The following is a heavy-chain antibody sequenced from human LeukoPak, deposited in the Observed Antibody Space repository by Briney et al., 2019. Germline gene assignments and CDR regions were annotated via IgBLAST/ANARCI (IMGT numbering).Heavy chain of an antibody. D-gene: IGHD6-13*01. J-gene: IGHJ4*02. CDR2: INPSSGST. CDR3: ARTYSSSWSYCDS. CDR1: GSTFTRYY. V-gene: IGHV1-46*01. Sequence: ASVKVSCKASGSTFTRYYIHWVRQAPGQGLDWMGMINPSSGSTRFAQMFQDRVTMTRDTSASAVYKELSSLTSEDTAMYYCARTYSSSWSYCDSWGQGTLVTVSS.